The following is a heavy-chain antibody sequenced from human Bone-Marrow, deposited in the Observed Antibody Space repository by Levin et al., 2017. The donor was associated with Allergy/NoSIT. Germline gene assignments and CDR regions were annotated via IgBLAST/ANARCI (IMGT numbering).Heavy chain of an antibody. CDR3: ARTDYDAFTGYYSFDF. Sequence: GESLKISCKGSSYKFNTYWIAWVRQMPGKGLEWMGVIYPGDSDTRYSPSFQGQVTISVDNSISTAYLQWSSLQASDSGTYYCARTDYDAFTGYYSFDFWGQGTLVTVSS. CDR2: IYPGDSDT. J-gene: IGHJ4*02. V-gene: IGHV5-51*01. D-gene: IGHD3-9*01. CDR1: SYKFNTYW.